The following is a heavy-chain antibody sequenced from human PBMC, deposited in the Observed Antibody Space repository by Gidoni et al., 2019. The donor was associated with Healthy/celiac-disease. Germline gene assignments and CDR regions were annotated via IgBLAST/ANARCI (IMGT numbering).Heavy chain of an antibody. CDR2: IDPSDSYT. Sequence: EVQLVQSGAEVKKPGESLRISCKGSGYSFTSYWISWVRQMPGKGLEWMGRIDPSDSYTNYSPSFQGHVTISADKSISTAYLQWSSLKASDTAMYYCARFRGYCSSTSCQANWFDPWGQGTLVTVSS. V-gene: IGHV5-10-1*03. CDR1: GYSFTSYW. CDR3: ARFRGYCSSTSCQANWFDP. J-gene: IGHJ5*02. D-gene: IGHD2-2*01.